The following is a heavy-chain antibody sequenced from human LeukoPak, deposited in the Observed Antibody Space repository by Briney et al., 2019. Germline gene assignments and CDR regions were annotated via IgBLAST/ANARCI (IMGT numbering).Heavy chain of an antibody. V-gene: IGHV3-23*01. CDR2: IDADGAAT. CDR1: GFTFGSYA. Sequence: GGSLRLSCAASGFTFGSYAMTWVRHSPGKGLEWVSSIDADGAATFYADSVKGRFSISRDNAKNTVGLQMHSLTAEDSAVYYCAKDQSYYNWFDPRGQGTLVTVSS. J-gene: IGHJ5*02. CDR3: AKDQSYYNWFDP. D-gene: IGHD3-10*01.